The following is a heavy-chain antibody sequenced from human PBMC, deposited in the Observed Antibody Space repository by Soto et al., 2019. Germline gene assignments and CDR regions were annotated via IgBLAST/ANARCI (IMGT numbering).Heavy chain of an antibody. Sequence: TLSLTCTVSGGSISSGGYYWSWIRQHPGKGLEWIGYICYSGSTYYNPSLKSRVTISVDTSKNQFSLKLSSVTAADTAVYYCAREVAAAGGSSWWYYYGMDVWGQGTTVTVSS. CDR2: ICYSGST. J-gene: IGHJ6*02. D-gene: IGHD6-13*01. V-gene: IGHV4-31*03. CDR1: GGSISSGGYY. CDR3: AREVAAAGGSSWWYYYGMDV.